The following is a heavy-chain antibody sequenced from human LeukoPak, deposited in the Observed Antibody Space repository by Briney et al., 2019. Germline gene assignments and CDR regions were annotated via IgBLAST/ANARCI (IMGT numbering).Heavy chain of an antibody. V-gene: IGHV3-48*04. CDR3: ARDREIYASTPDFDY. CDR2: IGSSSSAI. J-gene: IGHJ4*02. CDR1: GFTFSSYS. D-gene: IGHD3-16*01. Sequence: GGSLRLSCAASGFTFSSYSMNWVRQAPGKGLQWVSYIGSSSSAIYYADSVKGRFTISRDNANNSLYLQMNSLRAEDTAVYYCARDREIYASTPDFDYWGQGTLVTVSS.